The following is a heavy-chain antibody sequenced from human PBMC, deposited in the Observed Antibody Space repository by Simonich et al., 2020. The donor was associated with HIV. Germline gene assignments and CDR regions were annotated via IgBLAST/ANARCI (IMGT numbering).Heavy chain of an antibody. J-gene: IGHJ4*02. CDR1: GYTFTGYY. D-gene: IGHD5-18*01. V-gene: IGHV1-2*02. Sequence: QVQLVQSGAEVKKPGASVKVSCKASGYTFTGYYMPWVQQAPGQGLEEMGSNNPNGGGTNEAQKFQGRVTMNRDASVSTAYMELSRLRSDDTAVYYCARQGPTNVDRAMVTELGFDYWGQGTLVTVSS. CDR2: NNPNGGGT. CDR3: ARQGPTNVDRAMVTELGFDY.